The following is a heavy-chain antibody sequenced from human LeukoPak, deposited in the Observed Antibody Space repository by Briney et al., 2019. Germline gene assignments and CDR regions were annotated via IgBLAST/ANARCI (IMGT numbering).Heavy chain of an antibody. Sequence: SETLSLTCTVSGGSISSGGYYWSWIRQHPGKGLEWIGYIYYSGSTYYNTSLKSRVTISVDTSKNQFSLNLSSVTASDTAVYYCARHDRRGYSYGSVYWGQGMLVTVSS. CDR3: ARHDRRGYSYGSVY. D-gene: IGHD5-18*01. CDR2: IYYSGST. CDR1: GGSISSGGYY. V-gene: IGHV4-31*03. J-gene: IGHJ4*02.